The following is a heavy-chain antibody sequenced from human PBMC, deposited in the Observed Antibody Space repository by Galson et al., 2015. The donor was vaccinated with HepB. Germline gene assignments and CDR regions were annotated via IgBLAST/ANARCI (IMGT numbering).Heavy chain of an antibody. D-gene: IGHD5-12*01. CDR1: GFTFSNYG. Sequence: SLRLSCAASGFTFSNYGMHWVRQAPGKGLEWVAVIWYDGSSKYYADSVQGRFTISRDNSKNTLYLQMNSLRAEDTAVYYCARGGHRDPKGSDYWGQGTLVTVSS. CDR2: IWYDGSSK. CDR3: ARGGHRDPKGSDY. V-gene: IGHV3-33*01. J-gene: IGHJ4*02.